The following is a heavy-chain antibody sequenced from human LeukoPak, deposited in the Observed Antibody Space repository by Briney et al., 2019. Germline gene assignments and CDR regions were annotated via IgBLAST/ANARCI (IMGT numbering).Heavy chain of an antibody. CDR1: GFTFSSYA. CDR2: ISYDGSNK. J-gene: IGHJ5*02. CDR3: ARDGAPGGSGSYYGWFGP. Sequence: PGRSPRLSCAASGFTFSSYAMHWVRQAPGKGLEWVAVISYDGSNKYYADSVKGRFTISRDNSKNTLYLQMNSLRAEDTAVYYCARDGAPGGSGSYYGWFGPWGQGTLVTVSS. V-gene: IGHV3-30*04. D-gene: IGHD3-10*01.